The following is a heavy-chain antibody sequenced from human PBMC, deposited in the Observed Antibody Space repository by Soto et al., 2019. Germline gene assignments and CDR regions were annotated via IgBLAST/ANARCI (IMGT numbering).Heavy chain of an antibody. CDR1: GFTFTSYA. V-gene: IGHV3-23*01. D-gene: IGHD4-17*01. Sequence: EVQLLESGGGFVQPGGSLRLSCAASGFTFTSYAMTWVRQGPGKGLEWVSVIRGSGGGTYYADSVKGRFTISRDNSKNTLYLQMNSLRAEDTALYFCVKELGDTNYGDAFDSWGQGTLVTVSS. CDR2: IRGSGGGT. CDR3: VKELGDTNYGDAFDS. J-gene: IGHJ5*01.